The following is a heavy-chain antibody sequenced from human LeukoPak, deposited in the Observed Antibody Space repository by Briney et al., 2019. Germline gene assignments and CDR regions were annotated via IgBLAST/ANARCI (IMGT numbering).Heavy chain of an antibody. CDR2: INSDGSST. CDR3: ARGSPIQPDY. D-gene: IGHD2-2*01. CDR1: GFTFSSYW. V-gene: IGHV3-74*01. J-gene: IGHJ4*02. Sequence: GGSLRLSCAASGFTFSSYWMHWVRHAPGKGLVWVSRINSDGSSTSYADSVKGRSTTSRDNAKNTLYLQTNSLRAEDTAVYYCARGSPIQPDYWGQGTLVTVSS.